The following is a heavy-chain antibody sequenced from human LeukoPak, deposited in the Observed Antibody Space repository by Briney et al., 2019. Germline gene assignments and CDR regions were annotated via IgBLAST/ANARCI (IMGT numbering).Heavy chain of an antibody. CDR2: VSYFGNA. CDR1: GGSITARRPY. D-gene: IGHD3-10*01. V-gene: IGHV4-39*01. J-gene: IGHJ4*02. CDR3: ATHDEGSYFDS. Sequence: SETLSLTCSVSGGSITARRPYWGWIRQSPEKGLEWIGSVSYFGNAYYRPSLLSRATISIDTSKTQISLKLTSVTATDTAMYYCATHDEGSYFDSWGRGTLVTVSP.